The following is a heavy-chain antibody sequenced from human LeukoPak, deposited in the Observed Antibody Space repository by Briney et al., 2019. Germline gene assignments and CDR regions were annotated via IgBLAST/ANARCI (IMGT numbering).Heavy chain of an antibody. V-gene: IGHV3-21*01. CDR2: ISSSSSYI. CDR3: ARKGVYYYGMDA. J-gene: IGHJ6*02. Sequence: PGGSLRLSCAASGFTFSSYSMNWVRQAPGNGLEWVSSISSSSSYIYYADSVKGRCTISRYKAKNSLYLQMNSLRAEDTAVYYCARKGVYYYGMDAWGQGTTVTVSS. CDR1: GFTFSSYS.